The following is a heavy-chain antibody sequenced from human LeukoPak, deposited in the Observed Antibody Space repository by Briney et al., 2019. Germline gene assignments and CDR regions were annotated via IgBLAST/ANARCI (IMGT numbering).Heavy chain of an antibody. D-gene: IGHD5-12*01. CDR3: ARGGRGNDFSPNYYYGMDV. CDR1: GFTFNSYA. J-gene: IGHJ6*02. Sequence: GGSLTLSCAASGFTFNSYAMLWLRQAPGKGLVYVSAISRNGGSTYYAYSVKGRFTISRDNSKNTLYLKMGSQSAEDTSVYSGARGGRGNDFSPNYYYGMDVWGQGTTVTVSS. V-gene: IGHV3-64*01. CDR2: ISRNGGST.